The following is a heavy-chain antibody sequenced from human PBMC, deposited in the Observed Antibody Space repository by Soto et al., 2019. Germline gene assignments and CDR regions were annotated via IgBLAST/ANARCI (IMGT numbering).Heavy chain of an antibody. V-gene: IGHV1-69*13. CDR1: GGTFSSYA. J-gene: IGHJ6*02. D-gene: IGHD3-10*01. CDR3: TSGVDYYGSGGHYYYYYGMDV. CDR2: IIPIFGTA. Sequence: SVKVSCKASGGTFSSYAISWVRQAPGQGLEWMGGIIPIFGTANYAQKFQGRVTITADESTSTAYMELSSLRSEDTAVYYCTSGVDYYGSGGHYYYYYGMDVWGQGTTVTVSS.